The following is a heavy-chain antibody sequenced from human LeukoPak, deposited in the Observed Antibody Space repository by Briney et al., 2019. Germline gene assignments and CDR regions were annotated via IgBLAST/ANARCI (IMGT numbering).Heavy chain of an antibody. D-gene: IGHD3-22*01. Sequence: GGSLRLSCEASGFIFDEYAMHCVRQVPGKGLEGVSGIRWKSDNMRYADSVTGRFTVSRENAKNYLYLQMNSLRAEDTALYYCASYMIEGPDAFDIWGQGTMVTVSS. CDR3: ASYMIEGPDAFDI. CDR2: IRWKSDNM. V-gene: IGHV3-9*01. CDR1: GFIFDEYA. J-gene: IGHJ3*02.